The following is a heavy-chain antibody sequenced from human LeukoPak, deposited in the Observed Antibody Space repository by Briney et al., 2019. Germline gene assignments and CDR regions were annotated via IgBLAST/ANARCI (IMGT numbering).Heavy chain of an antibody. J-gene: IGHJ4*02. CDR2: INAGNGNT. V-gene: IGHV1-3*01. CDR3: ARPLVPAAMGLAYLGY. Sequence: ASVKVSCKASGYSFTTYTIHWVRQAPGQRLEWMGWINAGNGNTKYSQKFQGRVSIARDTLASTAYMELSSLRSEDTAVYYCARPLVPAAMGLAYLGYWGQGTLVTVSS. D-gene: IGHD2-2*01. CDR1: GYSFTTYT.